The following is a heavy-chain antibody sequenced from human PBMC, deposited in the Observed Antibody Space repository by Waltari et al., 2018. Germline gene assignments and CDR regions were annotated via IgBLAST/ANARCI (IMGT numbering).Heavy chain of an antibody. CDR1: GYTFTGYY. CDR2: INPKSGGK. D-gene: IGHD1-26*01. J-gene: IGHJ4*02. CDR3: ARGEGFIVGATTGPTDWDY. Sequence: QVQLVQSGAEVKKPGASVKVSCKASGYTFTGYYMHWVRQAPGQGLEWMGRINPKSGGKKDAQKLQGRVTMTRDTSISTAYMELSRLRSDDTAVYYCARGEGFIVGATTGPTDWDYWGQGTLVTVSS. V-gene: IGHV1-2*06.